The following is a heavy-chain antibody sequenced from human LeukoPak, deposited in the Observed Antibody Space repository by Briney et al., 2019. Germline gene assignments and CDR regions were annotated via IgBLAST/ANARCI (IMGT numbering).Heavy chain of an antibody. J-gene: IGHJ4*02. D-gene: IGHD3-3*01. CDR3: ARVSPGYYDFWSGYYKSFYYFDY. V-gene: IGHV4-61*01. Sequence: TSETLSLTCTVSGGSVSSGSYYWSWIRQPPGKGLEWIGYIYYSGSTNYNPSLKSRVTISVDTSKNQFSLKLSSVTAADTAVYYCARVSPGYYDFWSGYYKSFYYFDYWGQGTLVTVSS. CDR1: GGSVSSGSYY. CDR2: IYYSGST.